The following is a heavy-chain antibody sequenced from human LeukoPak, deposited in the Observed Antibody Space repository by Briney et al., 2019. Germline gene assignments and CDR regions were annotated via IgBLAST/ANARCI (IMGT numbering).Heavy chain of an antibody. J-gene: IGHJ6*03. CDR3: AMNPPSSWTYYYYYMDV. V-gene: IGHV4-61*02. CDR2: IYTSGST. Sequence: SQTLSLTCTVSGGSISSGSYYWSWIRQPAGKGLEWIGRIYTSGSTNYNPSLKSRVTISVDTSKNQFSLKLSSVTAADTAVYYCAMNPPSSWTYYYYYMDVWGKGTTVTVSS. CDR1: GGSISSGSYY. D-gene: IGHD6-13*01.